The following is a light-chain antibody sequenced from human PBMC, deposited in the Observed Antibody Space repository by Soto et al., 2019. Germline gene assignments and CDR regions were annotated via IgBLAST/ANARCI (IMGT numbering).Light chain of an antibody. Sequence: DIQMTQSPSSLSASVGDSVTITCRASQAISNSLAWYQQRPGNAPKLLIYAAYTLQSGVPSRFSGSGSGTDFPLTISGLQPEDVATYYCKKYFSAPWTFGQGTKGEI. CDR2: AAY. V-gene: IGKV1-27*01. CDR1: QAISNS. CDR3: KKYFSAPWT. J-gene: IGKJ1*01.